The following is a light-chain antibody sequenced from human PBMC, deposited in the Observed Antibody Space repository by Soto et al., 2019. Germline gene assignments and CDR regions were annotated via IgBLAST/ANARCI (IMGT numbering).Light chain of an antibody. Sequence: EIVLPQSPGTLSLSPGERATLSFRASQSVSSYLAWYQQKPGQAPRLLIYDASNRATGIPARFSGSGSGTDFTLAISSLEPEDFAVYYCQQRSNWQGATFGGGTKVDI. CDR2: DAS. J-gene: IGKJ4*01. V-gene: IGKV3-11*01. CDR3: QQRSNWQGAT. CDR1: QSVSSY.